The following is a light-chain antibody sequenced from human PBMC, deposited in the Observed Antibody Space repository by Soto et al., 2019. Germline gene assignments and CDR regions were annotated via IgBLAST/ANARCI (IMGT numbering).Light chain of an antibody. CDR1: QSVTSSY. Sequence: EIVLTQSPGTLSLSPGERATLSCRAGQSVTSSYLAWYQQKPGQAPRLLIYGASSRATGIPDRFSGSGSGTDFTLTISRLEPEDFAVYYCQQYGGSPRTFGQGTKVEI. CDR3: QQYGGSPRT. J-gene: IGKJ1*01. V-gene: IGKV3-20*01. CDR2: GAS.